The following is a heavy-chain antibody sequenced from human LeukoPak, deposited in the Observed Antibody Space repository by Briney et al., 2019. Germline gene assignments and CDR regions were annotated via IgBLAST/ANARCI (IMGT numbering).Heavy chain of an antibody. V-gene: IGHV1-18*04. CDR1: GYTFTSYG. CDR2: ISAYNGNT. J-gene: IGHJ4*02. Sequence: ASVKVSCKASGYTFTSYGISWVRQAPGQGLEWMGWISAYNGNTNYAQKLQGSVTMTTDTSTSTAYMELRSLRSDDRAVYYCARGLTAFGELSAPFDFWGQGTLVTVSS. D-gene: IGHD3-10*01. CDR3: ARGLTAFGELSAPFDF.